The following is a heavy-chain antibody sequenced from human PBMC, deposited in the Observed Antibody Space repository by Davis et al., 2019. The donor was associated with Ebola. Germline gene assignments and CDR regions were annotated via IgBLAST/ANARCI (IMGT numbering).Heavy chain of an antibody. Sequence: SVKVSCKASGGTFSSYAISWVRQAPGQGLEWMGGIIPIFGTANYAQKFQGRVTITADKSTSTAYMELSSLRSEDTAVHYCARASLRFLEWFGSSFDYWGQGTLVTVSS. D-gene: IGHD3-3*01. CDR2: IIPIFGTA. J-gene: IGHJ4*02. CDR1: GGTFSSYA. CDR3: ARASLRFLEWFGSSFDY. V-gene: IGHV1-69*06.